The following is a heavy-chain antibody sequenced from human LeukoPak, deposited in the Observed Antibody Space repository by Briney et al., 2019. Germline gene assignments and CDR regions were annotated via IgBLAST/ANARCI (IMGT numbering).Heavy chain of an antibody. Sequence: PSETLSLTCTVSGGSISSFYWSWIRQPPGKGLEWIGYIYYSGSTYYNPSLKSRVTISVDTSKNQFSLKLSSVTAADTAVYYCARGPSREGFDYWGQGTLVTVSS. CDR1: GGSISSFY. D-gene: IGHD1-26*01. V-gene: IGHV4-59*12. CDR2: IYYSGST. CDR3: ARGPSREGFDY. J-gene: IGHJ4*02.